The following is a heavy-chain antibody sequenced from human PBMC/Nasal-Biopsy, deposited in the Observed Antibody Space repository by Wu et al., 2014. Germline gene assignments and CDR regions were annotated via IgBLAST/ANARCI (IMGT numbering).Heavy chain of an antibody. Sequence: RLSCAASGFTFSVHYMDWVRQAPGKGLEWVGRIRDKPNSYTTEYAASVRGRFTISRDDSKNSLYLQMNSLKADDTAVYYCARAGYGKGFDYWGQGSLVTVSS. CDR3: ARAGYGKGFDY. D-gene: IGHD5-18*01. J-gene: IGHJ4*02. V-gene: IGHV3-72*01. CDR1: GFTFSVHY. CDR2: IRDKPNSYTT.